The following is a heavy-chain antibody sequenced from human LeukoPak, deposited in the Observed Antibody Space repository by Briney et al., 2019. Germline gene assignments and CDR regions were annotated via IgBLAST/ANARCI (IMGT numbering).Heavy chain of an antibody. CDR3: ARDSGDYYDSSGYTSFDY. D-gene: IGHD3-22*01. CDR2: INPSGGST. Sequence: ASVKVSCKASGYTLTIYYMHWVRQAPGQGLEWMGKINPSGGSTSYAQKFQGRVTMTRDTSTSTVYMELSSLRSEDTAVYYCARDSGDYYDSSGYTSFDYWGQGTLVTVSS. V-gene: IGHV1-46*01. J-gene: IGHJ4*02. CDR1: GYTLTIYY.